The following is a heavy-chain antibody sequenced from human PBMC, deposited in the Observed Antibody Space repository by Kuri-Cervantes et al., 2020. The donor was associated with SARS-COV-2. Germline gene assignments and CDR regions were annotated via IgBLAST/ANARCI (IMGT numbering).Heavy chain of an antibody. CDR2: IYPGDGDT. D-gene: IGHD3-22*01. J-gene: IGHJ6*02. Sequence: EVQLQESGPELVKPGASVKISCKASGYAFSSSWMNWVKQRPGKGLEWIGRIYPGDGDTNYNGKFKGKATLTADKSSSTAYMQLSSLTSEDSAVYFCAKVNYYGSSYDWGQGTTLTVSS. V-gene: IGHV1-69-2*01. CDR1: GYAFSSSW. CDR3: AKVNYYGSSYD.